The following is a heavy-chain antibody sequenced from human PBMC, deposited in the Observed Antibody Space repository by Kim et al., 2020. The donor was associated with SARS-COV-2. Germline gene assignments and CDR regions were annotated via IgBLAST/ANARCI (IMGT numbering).Heavy chain of an antibody. V-gene: IGHV1-69*13. CDR2: IIPIFGTA. J-gene: IGHJ3*02. CDR3: ARWGENSDYYDSSGPDAFDI. CDR1: GGTFSSYA. Sequence: SVKVSCKASGGTFSSYAISWVRQAPGQGLEWMGGIIPIFGTANYAQKFQGRVTITADESTSTAYLELSSLRSEDTAVYYCARWGENSDYYDSSGPDAFDIWGQGTMVTVSS. D-gene: IGHD3-22*01.